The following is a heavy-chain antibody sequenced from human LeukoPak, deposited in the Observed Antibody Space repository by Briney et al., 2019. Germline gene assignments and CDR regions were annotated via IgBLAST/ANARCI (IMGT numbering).Heavy chain of an antibody. D-gene: IGHD3-3*01. J-gene: IGHJ4*02. CDR2: ISGSGGST. Sequence: PGGSLRLSCAASGFTFSSYAMSWVRQAPGKGLEWVSAISGSGGSTYYADPVKGRFTISKDNSKNTLYLQMNSLRAEDTAVYYCAKDSTQTPGPQFWHYWGQGTLVTVSS. V-gene: IGHV3-23*01. CDR3: AKDSTQTPGPQFWHY. CDR1: GFTFSSYA.